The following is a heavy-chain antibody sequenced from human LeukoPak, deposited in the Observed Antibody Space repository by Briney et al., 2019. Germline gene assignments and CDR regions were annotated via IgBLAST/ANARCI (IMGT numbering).Heavy chain of an antibody. D-gene: IGHD3-10*01. CDR2: IIPIFGTA. J-gene: IGHJ6*03. CDR1: GGTFSSYA. Sequence: ASVKVSCKASGGTFSSYAISWVRQAPGQGLEWMGGIIPIFGTANYAQKFQGRVTITTDESTSTAYMELSSLRSEDTAVYYCATVMVRGVITYYYYYMDVWGKGTTVTVSS. CDR3: ATVMVRGVITYYYYYMDV. V-gene: IGHV1-69*05.